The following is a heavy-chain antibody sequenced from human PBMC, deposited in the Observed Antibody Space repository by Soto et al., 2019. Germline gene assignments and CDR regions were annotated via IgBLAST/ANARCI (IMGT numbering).Heavy chain of an antibody. CDR1: GFTFSSYA. CDR2: ISGGGTNT. D-gene: IGHD6-19*01. J-gene: IGHJ4*02. V-gene: IGHV3-23*01. CDR3: AKSSSGWFGFDY. Sequence: PGGSLRLSCAASGFTFSSYAMSWARQAPGKGLEWVSAISGGGTNTYFADSVKGRFTISRDNSANTLYLQMSSLRAEDTAIYYCAKSSSGWFGFDYWGQGTLVTVSS.